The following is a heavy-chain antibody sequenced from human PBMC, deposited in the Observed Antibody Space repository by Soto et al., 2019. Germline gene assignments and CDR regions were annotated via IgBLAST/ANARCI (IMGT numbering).Heavy chain of an antibody. CDR1: GFTFSSYA. J-gene: IGHJ6*02. Sequence: QVQLVESGGGVVQPGRSLRLSCAASGFTFSSYAMHWVRQAPGKGLEWVAVISYDGSNKYYADSVKGRFTISRDNSKNTLYLQMNSLRAEDTGVYYCARGPRISTSARVGMDVWGQGTTVTVSS. V-gene: IGHV3-30-3*01. D-gene: IGHD2-2*01. CDR3: ARGPRISTSARVGMDV. CDR2: ISYDGSNK.